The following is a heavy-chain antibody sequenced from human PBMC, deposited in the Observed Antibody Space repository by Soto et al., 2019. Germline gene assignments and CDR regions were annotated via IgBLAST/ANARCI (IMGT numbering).Heavy chain of an antibody. CDR1: GYSFTSYW. Sequence: GESLKISCKGSGYSFTSYWIGWVRQMPGKGLEWMGIIYPGDSDTRYSPSFQGQVTISADKSISTAYLQWSSLKASDTAMYYCASTLVGTSPTSYYYYGMDVWGQGTTVTVSS. D-gene: IGHD3-10*01. CDR3: ASTLVGTSPTSYYYYGMDV. CDR2: IYPGDSDT. V-gene: IGHV5-51*01. J-gene: IGHJ6*02.